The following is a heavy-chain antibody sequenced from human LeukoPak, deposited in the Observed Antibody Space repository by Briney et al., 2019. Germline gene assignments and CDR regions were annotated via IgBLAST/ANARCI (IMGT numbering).Heavy chain of an antibody. CDR2: INAGNGNT. D-gene: IGHD3-10*01. J-gene: IGHJ6*02. V-gene: IGHV1-3*01. Sequence: GASVKVSCEASGYTFTSYAMHWVRQAPGQRLEWMGWINAGNGNTKYSQKFQGRVTITRDTSASTAYMELSSLRSEDTAVYYCARRPGSNSPTDPDVWGQGTTVTVSS. CDR1: GYTFTSYA. CDR3: ARRPGSNSPTDPDV.